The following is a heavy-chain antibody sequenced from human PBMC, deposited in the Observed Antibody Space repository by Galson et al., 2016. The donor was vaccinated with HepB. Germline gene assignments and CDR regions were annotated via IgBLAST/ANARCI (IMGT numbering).Heavy chain of an antibody. D-gene: IGHD3-22*01. CDR2: FYPADSEI. V-gene: IGHV5-51*01. CDR1: GYVFSSYW. J-gene: IGHJ4*02. CDR3: ARLVSSRSPYDS. Sequence: QSGAEVKKPGESLKISCKGEGYVFSSYWIAWVRQTPDKGLEWMGLFYPADSEIRYSPSFQGQVTFSADKSINTAYMQWSSLKASDTAIYYCARLVSSRSPYDSWGQGALVTVSS.